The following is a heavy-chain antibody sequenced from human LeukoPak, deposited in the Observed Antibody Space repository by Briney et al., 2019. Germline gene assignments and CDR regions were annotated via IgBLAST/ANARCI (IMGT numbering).Heavy chain of an antibody. D-gene: IGHD7-27*01. J-gene: IGHJ4*02. CDR3: ARDLNWETY. Sequence: GGSLRLSCAASGFTFSSYAMSWVRQAPGKRLEWVSDINGSGGSTYYADSVKGRFTISRDNAKNSLYLQMNSLRAEDTAVYYCARDLNWETYWGQGTLVSVSS. CDR1: GFTFSSYA. CDR2: INGSGGST. V-gene: IGHV3-23*01.